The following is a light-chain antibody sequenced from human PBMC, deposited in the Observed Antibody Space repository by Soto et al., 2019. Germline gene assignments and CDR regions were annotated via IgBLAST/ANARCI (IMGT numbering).Light chain of an antibody. Sequence: EIVLTQSPGTLSLSPGERATLSCRASQSVSSSYLAWYQQKPGQAPRLLIYGASARATGIPDRFSVSGSGTDFTLTISRLEPEDFAVYFCHQYSSSPPTFGQGTKVDIK. CDR2: GAS. V-gene: IGKV3-20*01. J-gene: IGKJ1*01. CDR3: HQYSSSPPT. CDR1: QSVSSSY.